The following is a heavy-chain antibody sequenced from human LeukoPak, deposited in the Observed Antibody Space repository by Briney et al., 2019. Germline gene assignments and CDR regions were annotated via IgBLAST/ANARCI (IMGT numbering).Heavy chain of an antibody. CDR2: IRSSSET. D-gene: IGHD5-12*01. J-gene: IGHJ5*02. V-gene: IGHV3-48*01. Sequence: GGSLRLSCAASGFIFNQYSMNWVRQAPGKGLEWVSHIRSSSETFYADSVKGRFTISRDNARNSLYLQMNNLRGEDTAIYYCARDAGNSGYGCDLWGQGTLVTVSS. CDR3: ARDAGNSGYGCDL. CDR1: GFIFNQYS.